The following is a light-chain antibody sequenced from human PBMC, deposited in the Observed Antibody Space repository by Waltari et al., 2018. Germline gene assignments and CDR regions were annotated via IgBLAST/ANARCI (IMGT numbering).Light chain of an antibody. CDR2: DTS. V-gene: IGLV7-46*01. CDR3: LLSYSGARVV. J-gene: IGLJ2*01. Sequence: QAVVTQEPSLTVSPGGPVTLTCGSSTGAVTSGHYPYWFQQKPGQAPRTLIYDTSNKPSWTPARFSGSLLGGKAALTLSGAQPEDEAEYYCLLSYSGARVVFGGGTKLTVL. CDR1: TGAVTSGHY.